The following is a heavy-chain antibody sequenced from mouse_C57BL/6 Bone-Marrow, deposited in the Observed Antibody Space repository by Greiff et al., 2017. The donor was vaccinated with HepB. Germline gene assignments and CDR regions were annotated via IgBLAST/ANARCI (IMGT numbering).Heavy chain of an antibody. J-gene: IGHJ2*01. CDR3: TTDYNGSSFVGY. CDR1: GFNIKDDY. V-gene: IGHV14-4*01. Sequence: VQLQQSGAELVRPGASVKLSCTASGFNIKDDYMHWVKQRPEQGLEWIGWIDPENGDTEYAAKFQGKATIPADTSSNTAYLQLSSLTSEDTAVSDCTTDYNGSSFVGYWGRGTTLTVSS. CDR2: IDPENGDT. D-gene: IGHD1-1*01.